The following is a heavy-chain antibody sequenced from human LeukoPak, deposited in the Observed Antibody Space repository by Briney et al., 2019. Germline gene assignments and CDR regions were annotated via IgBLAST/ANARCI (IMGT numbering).Heavy chain of an antibody. V-gene: IGHV1-2*02. J-gene: IGHJ4*02. CDR1: GYTFTGYY. Sequence: ASVKVSCKASGYTFTGYYMHWVRQAPGQGLEWMGWINPNSGGTNYAQKFQGRVTMTRDTSISTAYMELSRLRSDDTAVYYCARDLWLGELSTLKYWGQGTLVSVSS. CDR3: ARDLWLGELSTLKY. CDR2: INPNSGGT. D-gene: IGHD3-10*01.